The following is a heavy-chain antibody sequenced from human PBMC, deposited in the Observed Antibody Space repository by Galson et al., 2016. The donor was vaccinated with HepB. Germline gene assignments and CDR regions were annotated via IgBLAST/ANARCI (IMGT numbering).Heavy chain of an antibody. CDR2: IHYRGST. V-gene: IGHV4-31*03. CDR1: RGSVNSGAYY. D-gene: IGHD6-6*01. CDR3: VRSEYSSTFGGWFDP. J-gene: IGHJ5*02. Sequence: TLSLTCTVSRGSVNSGAYYWTWIRQPPGKGLEWIGYIHYRGSTYYNPSLESRLTISVDTSKNQFSLKLSSVTVADTAVYYCVRSEYSSTFGGWFDPWGQGTLVTVSS.